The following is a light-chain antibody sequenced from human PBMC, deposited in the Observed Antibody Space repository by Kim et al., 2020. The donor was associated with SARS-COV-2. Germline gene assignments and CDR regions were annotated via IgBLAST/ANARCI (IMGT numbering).Light chain of an antibody. CDR2: AVR. CDR3: SSYTGSTTLLV. Sequence: IPTSCPGTNNDVGGSSSVSWSQQHPGKAPKLIIYAVRSRPSGVSNRLSASKSGNTASLTISGLQAEDEADYYCSSYTGSTTLLVFGTGTKVTVL. J-gene: IGLJ1*01. CDR1: NNDVGGSSS. V-gene: IGLV2-14*03.